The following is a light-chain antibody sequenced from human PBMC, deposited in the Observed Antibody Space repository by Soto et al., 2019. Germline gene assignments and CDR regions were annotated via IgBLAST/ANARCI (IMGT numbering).Light chain of an antibody. J-gene: IGKJ1*01. CDR3: QQSYSTLWT. CDR1: QSINDY. Sequence: DIQMTQSPSSLSASVGDRVNITCRASQSINDYLNWYQQKPGTAPRLLIYAASNLQSGVSSRFSGSGAGTDFTLTINSLQPEDFATYYCQQSYSTLWTFGPGTRVEIK. V-gene: IGKV1-39*01. CDR2: AAS.